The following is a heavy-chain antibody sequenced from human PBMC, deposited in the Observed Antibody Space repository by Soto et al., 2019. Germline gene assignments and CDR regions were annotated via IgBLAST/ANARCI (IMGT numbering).Heavy chain of an antibody. D-gene: IGHD7-27*01. CDR3: ARPWGHYSYYSYMDV. CDR1: GFTFSSYS. Sequence: EVQLVESGGGLVKPGGSLRLSCAASGFTFSSYSMNWVRQAPGKGLEWVSSISSSSSYIYYADSVKGRFTISRDNAKNSLYLQMNSLRAEDTAVYYGARPWGHYSYYSYMDVWGKGTTVTVSS. J-gene: IGHJ6*03. V-gene: IGHV3-21*01. CDR2: ISSSSSYI.